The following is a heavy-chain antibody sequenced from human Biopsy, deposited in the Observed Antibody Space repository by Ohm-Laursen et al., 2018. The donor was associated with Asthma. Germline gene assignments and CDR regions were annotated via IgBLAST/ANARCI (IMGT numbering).Heavy chain of an antibody. CDR3: TKDAGELGMSAFDV. D-gene: IGHD7-27*01. Sequence: SLRLSCAASGFTFDDFAMHWVRHAPGKGLEWVPSVSWNSRDIAYADSVRGRFAISRVNAKNSLYLQMNSLRVEDTAFYHCTKDAGELGMSAFDVWGQGTMVAVSS. CDR2: VSWNSRDI. CDR1: GFTFDDFA. V-gene: IGHV3-9*01. J-gene: IGHJ3*01.